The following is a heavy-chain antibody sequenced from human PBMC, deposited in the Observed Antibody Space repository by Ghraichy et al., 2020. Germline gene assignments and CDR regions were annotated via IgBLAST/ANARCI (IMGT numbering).Heavy chain of an antibody. CDR3: AKDLFYDFWSGYHNWFDP. D-gene: IGHD3-3*01. J-gene: IGHJ5*02. CDR1: GFTFSSYA. V-gene: IGHV3-23*01. CDR2: MSVSGGSP. Sequence: LSLTCAASGFTFSSYAMGWVRQTPGKGLEWVSAMSVSGGSPYYADSVKGRFTISRDNSKSTLYLQMNSLRADDTAVYFYAKDLFYDFWSGYHNWFDPWGQGTLVTVSS.